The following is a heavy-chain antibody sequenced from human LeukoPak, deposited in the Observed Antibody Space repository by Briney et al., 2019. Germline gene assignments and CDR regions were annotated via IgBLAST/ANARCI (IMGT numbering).Heavy chain of an antibody. V-gene: IGHV3-7*01. CDR1: GFTFSRYW. CDR3: ARDKVVGPTKFDS. J-gene: IGHJ5*01. CDR2: IKQDGGEI. D-gene: IGHD1-26*01. Sequence: GGSLRLSCAPSGFTFSRYWMSWVRQAPGKALEWVANIKQDGGEIYYVDSVKGRFTISRDNAKNSVYLHMNSLRAEDTAVYYCARDKVVGPTKFDSWGQGTLVTVSS.